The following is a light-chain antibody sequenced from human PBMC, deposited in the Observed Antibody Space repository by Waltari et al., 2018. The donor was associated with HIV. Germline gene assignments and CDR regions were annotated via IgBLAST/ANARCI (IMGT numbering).Light chain of an antibody. J-gene: IGLJ3*02. CDR3: QTWDPGIGV. V-gene: IGLV4-69*01. CDR1: RGQRTSG. Sequence: QLVLPHSPSASASLGASVKLPCTLSRGQRTSGISWHLQHPEKRPRYLMQVNSDVSHTKGDRIPDRFLGSSSGAERYLTISSLQAEDEAVYYCQTWDPGIGVFGKGTQLTVL. CDR2: VNSDVSH.